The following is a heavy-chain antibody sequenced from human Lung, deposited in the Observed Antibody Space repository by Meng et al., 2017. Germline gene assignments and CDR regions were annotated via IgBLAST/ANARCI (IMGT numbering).Heavy chain of an antibody. V-gene: IGHV1-2*02. J-gene: IGHJ4*02. CDR3: ARDEDISAAGKLFGDY. Sequence: ASVKVSCKASGYTFTGYYMHWVRQAPGQGLEWMEWINPNSGGTNYAQKFQARVTMTGDTSISTAYMELSGLRSDDTAMYYCARDEDISAAGKLFGDYWGQGTLVTVSS. D-gene: IGHD6-25*01. CDR2: INPNSGGT. CDR1: GYTFTGYY.